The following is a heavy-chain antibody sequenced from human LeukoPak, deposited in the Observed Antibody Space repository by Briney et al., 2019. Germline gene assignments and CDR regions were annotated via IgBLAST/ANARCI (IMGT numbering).Heavy chain of an antibody. V-gene: IGHV3-23*01. CDR3: AKDSDVKYYYDSSGYYGVIWDTYYYYGMDV. J-gene: IGHJ6*02. Sequence: GGSLRLSRAASGFTLISYAMSWVRQAPGKGLEWVSAINSSGGSTYYADSVKGRFTISRDKSKNTPYLPMNSLRAEDKAVYYCAKDSDVKYYYDSSGYYGVIWDTYYYYGMDVWGQGTTVTVSS. D-gene: IGHD3-22*01. CDR2: INSSGGST. CDR1: GFTLISYA.